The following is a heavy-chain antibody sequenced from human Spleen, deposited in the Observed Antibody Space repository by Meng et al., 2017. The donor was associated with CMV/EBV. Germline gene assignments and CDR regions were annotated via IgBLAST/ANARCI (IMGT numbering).Heavy chain of an antibody. CDR1: GFTFSDYY. J-gene: IGHJ6*02. V-gene: IGHV3-7*01. D-gene: IGHD6-6*01. CDR3: ARDPSSSFYYYYYGMDV. Sequence: GESLKISCAASGFTFSDYYMSWIRQAPGKGLEWVANIKQDGSEKYYVDSVKGRFTISRDNAKNSLYLQMNSLRAEDTAVYYCARDPSSSFYYYYYGMDVWGQGTTVTVSS. CDR2: IKQDGSEK.